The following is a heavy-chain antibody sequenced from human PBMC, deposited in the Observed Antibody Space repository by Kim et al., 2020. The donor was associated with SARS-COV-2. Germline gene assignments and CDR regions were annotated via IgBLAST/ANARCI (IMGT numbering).Heavy chain of an antibody. CDR2: IYSGGSST. Sequence: GGSLRLSCAASGFTFSSYAMSWVRQAPGKGLEWVSVIYSGGSSTYYADSVKGRFTISRDNSKNTLYLQMNSLRAEDTAVYYCAKDRFLEWLPPLGYGMDVWGQGTTVTVSS. D-gene: IGHD3-3*01. J-gene: IGHJ6*02. V-gene: IGHV3-23*03. CDR1: GFTFSSYA. CDR3: AKDRFLEWLPPLGYGMDV.